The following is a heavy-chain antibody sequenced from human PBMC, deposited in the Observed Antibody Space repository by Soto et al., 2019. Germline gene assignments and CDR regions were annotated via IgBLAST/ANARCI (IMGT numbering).Heavy chain of an antibody. J-gene: IGHJ4*02. Sequence: GGSLRLSCAASGFTFDDYAMHWVRQAPGKGLEWVSGISWNSGSIGYADSVKGRFTISRDNAKNSLYLQMNNLRVEDTAVYYCVRDQDTYGQAVFNFWGQGTVVTVSS. D-gene: IGHD5-18*01. V-gene: IGHV3-9*01. CDR2: ISWNSGSI. CDR1: GFTFDDYA. CDR3: VRDQDTYGQAVFNF.